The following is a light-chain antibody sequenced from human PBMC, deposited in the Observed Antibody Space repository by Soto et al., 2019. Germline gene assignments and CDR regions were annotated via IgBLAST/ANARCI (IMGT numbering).Light chain of an antibody. CDR2: GNS. CDR1: SSNIGAGYD. V-gene: IGLV1-40*01. CDR3: QSYDSSLSVV. J-gene: IGLJ3*02. Sequence: QTVVTQPPSVSGAPGQRVTISCTGSSSNIGAGYDVHWYQQLPVTAPKLLIYGNSNRPSGVPDRFSGSKSGTSASLAITGLQAEDEADYYCQSYDSSLSVVFGGGTKVTVL.